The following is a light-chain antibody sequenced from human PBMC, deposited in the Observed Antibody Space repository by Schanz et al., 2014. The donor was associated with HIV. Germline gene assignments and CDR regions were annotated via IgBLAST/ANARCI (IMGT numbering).Light chain of an antibody. Sequence: QSVLTQPASVSGSPGQSITISCTGSSGDVGPYDYVSWYQQHPGQAPKLLIYDVTYRPSGISNRFSGSKSGSTASLTISGLQAEDEADYYCSSYTSSSTPLVFGGGTKVTVL. J-gene: IGLJ3*02. CDR1: SGDVGPYDY. CDR2: DVT. V-gene: IGLV2-14*03. CDR3: SSYTSSSTPLV.